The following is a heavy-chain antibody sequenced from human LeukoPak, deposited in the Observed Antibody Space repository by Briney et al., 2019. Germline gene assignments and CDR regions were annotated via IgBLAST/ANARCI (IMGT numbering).Heavy chain of an antibody. CDR2: IFKSGNT. Sequence: SETLSLTCSVSSDSISTTGYFWVWIRQSPGRDLEWIGSIFKSGNTFYNMSLKSRVTISVDTSKNEFSLNLTSVTASDTAVYYCAGTGIRNWFDPWGQGILVTVSS. J-gene: IGHJ5*02. V-gene: IGHV4-39*01. CDR3: AGTGIRNWFDP. CDR1: SDSISTTGYF. D-gene: IGHD1-14*01.